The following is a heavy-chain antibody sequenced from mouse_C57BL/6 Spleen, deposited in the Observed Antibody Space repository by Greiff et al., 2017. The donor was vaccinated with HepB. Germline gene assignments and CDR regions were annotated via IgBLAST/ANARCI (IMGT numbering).Heavy chain of an antibody. CDR1: GFNIKDDY. CDR3: TRIFTTVVAHWYFDV. V-gene: IGHV14-4*01. Sequence: EVQRVESGAELVRPGASVKLSCTASGFNIKDDYMHWVKQRPEQGLEWIGWIDPENGDTEYASKFQGKATITADTSSNTAYLQLSSLTSEDTAVYYCTRIFTTVVAHWYFDVWGTGTTVTVSS. D-gene: IGHD1-1*01. CDR2: IDPENGDT. J-gene: IGHJ1*03.